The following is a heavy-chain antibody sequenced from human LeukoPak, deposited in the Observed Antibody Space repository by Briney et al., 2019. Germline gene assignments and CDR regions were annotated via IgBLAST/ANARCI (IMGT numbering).Heavy chain of an antibody. Sequence: SETLSLTCTVSGGSISSYYWSWIRQPPGTGLEWIGYIYYSGSTNYNPSLKSRVTISVDTSKNQFSLKLSSVTAADTAVYYCARVTGLAAAESWGQGTLVTVSS. J-gene: IGHJ4*02. CDR1: GGSISSYY. D-gene: IGHD6-13*01. V-gene: IGHV4-59*01. CDR3: ARVTGLAAAES. CDR2: IYYSGST.